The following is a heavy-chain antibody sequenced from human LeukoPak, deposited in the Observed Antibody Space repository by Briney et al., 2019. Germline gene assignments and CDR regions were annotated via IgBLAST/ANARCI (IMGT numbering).Heavy chain of an antibody. V-gene: IGHV1-69*05. D-gene: IGHD3-22*01. CDR3: ARCPYDSSGYRMFDP. Sequence: GSSVKVSCKASGGTFSSYAISWVRQAPGQGLEWMGGIIPIFGTANYAQKFQGRVTITTDESTSTAYMELSSLGSEDTAVYYCARCPYDSSGYRMFDPWGQGTLVTVSS. CDR2: IIPIFGTA. J-gene: IGHJ5*02. CDR1: GGTFSSYA.